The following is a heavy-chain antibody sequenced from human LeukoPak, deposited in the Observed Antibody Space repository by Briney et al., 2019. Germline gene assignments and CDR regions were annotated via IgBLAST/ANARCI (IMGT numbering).Heavy chain of an antibody. D-gene: IGHD5/OR15-5a*01. V-gene: IGHV3-23*01. CDR2: FIYSGGGT. Sequence: GGSLRLSCAACGFIFSNYAMNWVRQAPGKGLEWVSFIYSGGGTKYADSVRGRFTISRDNSRNTLYLQMSSLRSEDTAVYYCAKDRRPDGVYDLDYWGQGTLVTVSS. CDR3: AKDRRPDGVYDLDY. CDR1: GFIFSNYA. J-gene: IGHJ4*02.